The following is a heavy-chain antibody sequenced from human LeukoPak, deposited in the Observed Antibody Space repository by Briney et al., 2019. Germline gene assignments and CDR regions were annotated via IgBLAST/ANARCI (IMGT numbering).Heavy chain of an antibody. CDR1: GDSVSHNNGA. CDR2: TYYRSKWYN. Sequence: SQTLSLTCGISGDSVSHNNGAWIWIRHSPSRGLEWLGWTYYRSKWYNDYAGSMKGRIIISPDTSKNQFSLQLNSVTPEDTAVYYCARDVATTGWYTFDYWGQGTLVTVSS. J-gene: IGHJ4*02. CDR3: ARDVATTGWYTFDY. V-gene: IGHV6-1*01. D-gene: IGHD6-19*01.